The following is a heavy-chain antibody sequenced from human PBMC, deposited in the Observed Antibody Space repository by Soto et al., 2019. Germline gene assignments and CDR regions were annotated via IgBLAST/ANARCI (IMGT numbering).Heavy chain of an antibody. J-gene: IGHJ4*02. CDR2: IYYSGST. CDR1: GGSISSYY. CDR3: ARVGYSYGLREYYFDY. V-gene: IGHV4-59*01. D-gene: IGHD5-18*01. Sequence: SSETLSLTCTVSGGSISSYYWSWIRQPPGKGLEWIGYIYYSGSTNYNPSLKSRVTISVDTSKNQFSLKLSSVTAADTAVYYCARVGYSYGLREYYFDYWGQGTLVTVSS.